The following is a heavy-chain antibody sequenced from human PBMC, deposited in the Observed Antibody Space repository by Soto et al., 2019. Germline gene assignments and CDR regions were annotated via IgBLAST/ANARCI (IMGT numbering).Heavy chain of an antibody. D-gene: IGHD2-15*01. Sequence: GGSLRLSCAASGFTFSNAWMSWVRQAPGKGLEWVGRIKSKTDGGTTDYAAPVKGRFTISRDDSKNTLYLQMNSLKTEDTAVYYCTTDPDRIGLFDYWGQGTLVTVSS. CDR2: IKSKTDGGTT. CDR1: GFTFSNAW. J-gene: IGHJ4*02. V-gene: IGHV3-15*01. CDR3: TTDPDRIGLFDY.